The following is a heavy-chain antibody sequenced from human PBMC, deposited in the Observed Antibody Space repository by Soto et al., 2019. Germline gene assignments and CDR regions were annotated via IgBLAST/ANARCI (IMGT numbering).Heavy chain of an antibody. CDR1: GYTFSSYG. CDR3: ARGGYCDSSGSRNCHYCGMDV. Sequence: QAQLVQSGAEVKNPGASVRVSCKASGYTFSSYGISWVRQAPGQGLEWLGWISQYNDYTNYAQKLQGRVTMTTDTSTRTAYIALRSLRSDDTAIYFCARGGYCDSSGSRNCHYCGMDVGGKGTKVTVSS. D-gene: IGHD3-22*01. J-gene: IGHJ6*04. CDR2: ISQYNDYT. V-gene: IGHV1-18*01.